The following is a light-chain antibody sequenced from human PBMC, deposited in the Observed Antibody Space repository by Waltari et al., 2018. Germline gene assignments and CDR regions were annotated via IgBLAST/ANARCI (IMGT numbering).Light chain of an antibody. CDR1: QNINDY. Sequence: DIQMTQSPSTLSASVGDRVPFTCRASQNINDYLAWYQQKPGKAPKVRLQKASSLESGVPSRFSGSGSGTEFTLTISSLQPDDFATYYCQQYGSSSRTFGQGTKVEL. J-gene: IGKJ1*01. CDR2: KAS. CDR3: QQYGSSSRT. V-gene: IGKV1-5*01.